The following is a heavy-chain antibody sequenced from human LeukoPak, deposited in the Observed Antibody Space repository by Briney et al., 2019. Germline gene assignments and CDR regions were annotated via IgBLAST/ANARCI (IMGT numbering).Heavy chain of an antibody. CDR3: ARAGVTRPTRGAIDY. CDR2: ISSSGSTI. Sequence: PGGSLRLSCAASGFTFSSYVMSWVRQAPGKGLEWVSYISSSGSTIYYADSVKGRFTISRDNAKNSLYLQMNSLRAEDTAVYYCARAGVTRPTRGAIDYWGQGTLVTVSS. CDR1: GFTFSSYV. J-gene: IGHJ4*02. D-gene: IGHD3-10*01. V-gene: IGHV3-48*04.